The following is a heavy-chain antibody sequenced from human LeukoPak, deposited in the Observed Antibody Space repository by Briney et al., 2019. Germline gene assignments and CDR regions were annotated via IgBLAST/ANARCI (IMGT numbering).Heavy chain of an antibody. Sequence: SETLSLICTVSGCSISSYYWSWIRQPAGKGLEWIGRSYTSGSTNYNPSLKSRVTMSVDTSKNQFSLKLSSVTAADTAVYYCARGVVAATQSYYYYYMDVWGKGTTVTISS. V-gene: IGHV4-4*07. J-gene: IGHJ6*03. D-gene: IGHD2-15*01. CDR1: GCSISSYY. CDR3: ARGVVAATQSYYYYYMDV. CDR2: SYTSGST.